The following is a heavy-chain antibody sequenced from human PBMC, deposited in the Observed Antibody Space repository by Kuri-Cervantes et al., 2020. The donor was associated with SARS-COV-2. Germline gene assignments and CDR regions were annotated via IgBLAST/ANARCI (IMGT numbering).Heavy chain of an antibody. J-gene: IGHJ6*02. CDR1: GYTFTSYA. D-gene: IGHD5-18*01. CDR3: ARQIQHSLYYYYGMDV. Sequence: ASVKVSCKASGYTFTSYAMHWVRQAPGQRLEWMGWINAGNGNTKYSQKFQGRVTITRDTSASTAYMELRSLRSDDTAVYYCARQIQHSLYYYYGMDVWGQGTTVTVSS. CDR2: INAGNGNT. V-gene: IGHV1-3*01.